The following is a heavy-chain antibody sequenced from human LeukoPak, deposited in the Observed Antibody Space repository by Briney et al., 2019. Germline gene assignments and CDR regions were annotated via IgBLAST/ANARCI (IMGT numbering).Heavy chain of an antibody. CDR3: ARDIAAAGNLFDY. CDR1: GVSISSYY. J-gene: IGHJ4*02. V-gene: IGHV4-59*01. Sequence: SETLSLTCTVSGVSISSYYRSWIRQPPGKGLEWIGYIYYSGSTNYNPSLKSRVTISVDTSKNQFSLKLRSVTAADTAVYYCARDIAAAGNLFDYWVQGTLVTVSS. CDR2: IYYSGST. D-gene: IGHD6-13*01.